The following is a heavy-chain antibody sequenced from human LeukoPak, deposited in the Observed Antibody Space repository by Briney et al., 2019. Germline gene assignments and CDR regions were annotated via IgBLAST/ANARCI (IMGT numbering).Heavy chain of an antibody. CDR2: INHSGST. J-gene: IGHJ2*01. V-gene: IGHV4-34*01. CDR3: ARQREGYFDL. Sequence: PSETLSLTCAVYVGSFSGYYWSWIRQPPGKGLEWIGEINHSGSTHYNPSLKSRVTISVVTSKNQFPLKLSSVTAADTAVYYCARQREGYFDLWGRGTLVTVSS. CDR1: VGSFSGYY.